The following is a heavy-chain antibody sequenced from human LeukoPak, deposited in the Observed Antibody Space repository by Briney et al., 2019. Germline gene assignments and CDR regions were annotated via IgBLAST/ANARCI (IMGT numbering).Heavy chain of an antibody. J-gene: IGHJ4*02. Sequence: GGSLRLSCAASGFTFSSYGMHWVRQAPGKGLEWVAVIWYDGSNKYYADSVKGRFTISRDNSKNTLYLQMNSLRAEDTAVYYCARDARDGYIPFDYWGQGILVTVSS. CDR3: ARDARDGYIPFDY. V-gene: IGHV3-33*01. CDR1: GFTFSSYG. CDR2: IWYDGSNK. D-gene: IGHD5-24*01.